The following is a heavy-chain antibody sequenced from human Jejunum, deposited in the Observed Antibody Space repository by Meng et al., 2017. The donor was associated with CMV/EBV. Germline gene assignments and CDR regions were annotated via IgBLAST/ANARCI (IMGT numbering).Heavy chain of an antibody. Sequence: SISTSNWWSWVRQPPGKGLEWIGEIYHGGTTNYNPSLKSRVTISVDKSQNQFSLKLNSVTAADTAIYYCASQYYYDSSSAPRFDYWGQGTLVTVSS. CDR1: SISTSNW. J-gene: IGHJ4*02. D-gene: IGHD3-10*01. CDR3: ASQYYYDSSSAPRFDY. CDR2: IYHGGTT. V-gene: IGHV4-4*02.